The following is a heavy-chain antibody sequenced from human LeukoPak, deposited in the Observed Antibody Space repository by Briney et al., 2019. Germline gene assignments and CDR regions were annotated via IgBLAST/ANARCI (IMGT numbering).Heavy chain of an antibody. V-gene: IGHV1-2*02. CDR1: GYTFTGYY. D-gene: IGHD5-18*01. CDR2: INPNSGDT. J-gene: IGHJ4*02. Sequence: ASVKVSCKASGYTFTGYYIHWVRQAPGQGLEWMGWINPNSGDTNYAQKFQGRVTMTRDTSISTAYMEPSRLRSDDTAVYYCARDLSYGRLSVDYWGQGTLVTVSS. CDR3: ARDLSYGRLSVDY.